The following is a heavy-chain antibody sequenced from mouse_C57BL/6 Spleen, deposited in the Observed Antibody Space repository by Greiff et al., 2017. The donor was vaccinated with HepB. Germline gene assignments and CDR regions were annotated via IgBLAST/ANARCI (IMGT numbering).Heavy chain of an antibody. CDR3: ARDDYYGSSSCYFDY. J-gene: IGHJ2*01. V-gene: IGHV5-4*01. Sequence: DVMLVESGGGLVKPGGSLKLSCAASGFTFSSYAMSWVRQTPEKRLEWVATISDGGSYTYYPDNVKGRFTISRDNAKNNLYLQMSHLKSEDTAMYYCARDDYYGSSSCYFDYWGQGTTLTVSS. CDR2: ISDGGSYT. CDR1: GFTFSSYA. D-gene: IGHD1-1*01.